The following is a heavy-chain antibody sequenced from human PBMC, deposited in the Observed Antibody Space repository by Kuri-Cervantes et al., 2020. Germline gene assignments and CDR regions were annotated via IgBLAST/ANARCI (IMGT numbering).Heavy chain of an antibody. CDR2: ISSSSSYI. V-gene: IGHV3-21*01. J-gene: IGHJ6*02. CDR3: AREGTVTTSGGYYYYFGLDV. D-gene: IGHD4-11*01. CDR1: GFTFSSYA. Sequence: GESLKISCAASGFTFSSYAMSWVRQAPGKGLEWVSSISSSSSYIYYADSVKGRFTISRDNAKNSLYLQMNSLRAEDTAVYYCAREGTVTTSGGYYYYFGLDVWGQGTTVTVSS.